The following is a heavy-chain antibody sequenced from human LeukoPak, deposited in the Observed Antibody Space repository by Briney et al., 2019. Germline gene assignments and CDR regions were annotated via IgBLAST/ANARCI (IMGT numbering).Heavy chain of an antibody. CDR2: IYYSGST. D-gene: IGHD4-17*01. CDR1: GGSISSSSYY. J-gene: IGHJ4*02. Sequence: PSETLSLTCTVSGGSISSSSYYWGWIRQPPGKGLEWIGSIYYSGSTYYNPSLKSRVTISVDTSKNQFSLKLSSVTAADTAVYYCARDPFRMTTVTTKTVGYWGQGTLVTVSS. CDR3: ARDPFRMTTVTTKTVGY. V-gene: IGHV4-39*07.